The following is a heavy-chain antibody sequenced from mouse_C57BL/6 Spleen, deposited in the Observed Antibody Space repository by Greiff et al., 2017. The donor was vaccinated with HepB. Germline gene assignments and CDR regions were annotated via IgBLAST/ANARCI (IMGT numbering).Heavy chain of an antibody. CDR1: GFSLTSYG. CDR3: AKPEGYYVSWYFDV. J-gene: IGHJ1*03. V-gene: IGHV2-3*01. D-gene: IGHD2-3*01. Sequence: VKLMESGPGLVAPSQSLSITCTVSGFSLTSYGVSWVRQPPGKGLEWLGVIWGDGSTNYHSALISRLSISKDNSKSQVFLTLNSLQTDDTATYYCAKPEGYYVSWYFDVWGTGTTVTVSS. CDR2: IWGDGST.